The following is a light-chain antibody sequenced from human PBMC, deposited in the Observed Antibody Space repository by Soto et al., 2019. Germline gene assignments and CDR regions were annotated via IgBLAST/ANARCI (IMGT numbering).Light chain of an antibody. V-gene: IGKV4-1*01. Sequence: DLVMTQSPDSLAASLGERATINCKSSQSVLLSSTNKNYLAWYQQKPGQAPRLLIYGASSRATGIPDRFRGSGSGTDFTLTISRLGPEDFAVYFCQQDGTSPTTFGQGTRLEIK. CDR3: QQDGTSPTT. J-gene: IGKJ5*01. CDR1: QSVLLSSTNKNY. CDR2: GAS.